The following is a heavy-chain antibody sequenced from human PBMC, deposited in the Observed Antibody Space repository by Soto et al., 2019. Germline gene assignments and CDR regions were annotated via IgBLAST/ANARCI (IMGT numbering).Heavy chain of an antibody. Sequence: SETLCLTCAVYGGSFSGYYWSWIRQPPGKGLEWIGEINHSGSTNYNPSLKSRVTISVDTSKNQFSLKLSSVTAADTAVYYCARGRDGSGSYDRRLFDYWGQGTLVTVSS. J-gene: IGHJ4*02. CDR1: GGSFSGYY. D-gene: IGHD3-10*01. CDR3: ARGRDGSGSYDRRLFDY. V-gene: IGHV4-34*01. CDR2: INHSGST.